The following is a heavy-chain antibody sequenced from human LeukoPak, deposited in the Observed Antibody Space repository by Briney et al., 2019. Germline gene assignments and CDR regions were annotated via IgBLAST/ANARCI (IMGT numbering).Heavy chain of an antibody. CDR1: GFTFSSYS. CDR2: ISSSSSYI. V-gene: IGHV3-21*04. Sequence: GGSLRLSCAASGFTFSSYSMNWVRQAPGKGLEWVSSISSSSSYIYYADSVKGRFTISRDNSKNTLYLQMNSLRAEDTAVYYCAKRSRSSPEEDYYFDYWGQGTLVTVSS. CDR3: AKRSRSSPEEDYYFDY. D-gene: IGHD6-6*01. J-gene: IGHJ4*02.